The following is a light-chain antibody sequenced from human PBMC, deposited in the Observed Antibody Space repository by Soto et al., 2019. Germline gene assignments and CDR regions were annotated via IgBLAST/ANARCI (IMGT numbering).Light chain of an antibody. J-gene: IGKJ4*01. CDR1: QGIGND. CDR2: AAS. V-gene: IGKV1-6*01. CDR3: LQDSNYPLT. Sequence: AIQMTQSPSSLSASVGDRVTITCRASQGIGNDSGWYQQKPGKDPKLLIYAASKLQSGVPSRFSGGGSGTDFTLTLSGLQPEDFATYYCLQDSNYPLTCGGGTRVEIK.